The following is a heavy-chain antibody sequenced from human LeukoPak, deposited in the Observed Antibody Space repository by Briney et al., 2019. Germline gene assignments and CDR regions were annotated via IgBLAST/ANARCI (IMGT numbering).Heavy chain of an antibody. V-gene: IGHV5-51*01. D-gene: IGHD6-19*01. CDR3: ARSPSGVAVAGYFDY. CDR1: GYNFTNYY. CDR2: IYPGDSNI. J-gene: IGHJ4*02. Sequence: GESLKISCKGSGYNFTNYYIGWVRQMPGKGLEWMGIIYPGDSNIRYSPSFQGQVTISPDKSISTAYLQWSSLKASDTAMYYCARSPSGVAVAGYFDYWGQGTLVTVSS.